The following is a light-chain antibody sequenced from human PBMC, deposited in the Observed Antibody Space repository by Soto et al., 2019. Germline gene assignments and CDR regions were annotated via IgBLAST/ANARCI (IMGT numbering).Light chain of an antibody. Sequence: QSVLTQPASVSGSPGQSITISCTGTSSDVGGYNYVSWYQQHPGKAPKLMIYEVSNRPSGVSNRFSGSKSGNTASPTISGLQAEDEADYYCQSYDSGLSGPYVFGTGTKATVL. J-gene: IGLJ1*01. CDR3: QSYDSGLSGPYV. CDR1: SSDVGGYNY. CDR2: EVS. V-gene: IGLV2-14*01.